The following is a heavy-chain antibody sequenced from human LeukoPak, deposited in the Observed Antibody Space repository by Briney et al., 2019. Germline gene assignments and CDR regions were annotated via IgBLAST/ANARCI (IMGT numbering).Heavy chain of an antibody. CDR1: GLTFSDFW. D-gene: IGHD3-10*02. V-gene: IGHV3-74*01. CDR3: ARDKGLFGELDHGMDV. Sequence: GGSLRLSCAASGLTFSDFWMHWVRQPPGKGLVWVALVKGDGRTTIYADSVKGRFTISRDNAKNTLYLQMNSLRAEDTAVYYCARDKGLFGELDHGMDVWGQGTTVTVSS. J-gene: IGHJ6*02. CDR2: VKGDGRTT.